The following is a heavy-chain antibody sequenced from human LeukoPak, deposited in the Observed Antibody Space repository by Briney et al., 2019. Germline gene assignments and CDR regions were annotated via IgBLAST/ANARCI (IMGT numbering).Heavy chain of an antibody. Sequence: SETLSLTCTVSVVSISSYYWSWIRQPPGKGLEWIGYIYYSGSTNYNPSLKSRVTISVDTSKNQFSLKLSSVTAADTAVYYCARLYYDSSGSYPFDYWGQGTLVTVSS. D-gene: IGHD3-22*01. CDR3: ARLYYDSSGSYPFDY. CDR1: VVSISSYY. V-gene: IGHV4-59*08. CDR2: IYYSGST. J-gene: IGHJ4*02.